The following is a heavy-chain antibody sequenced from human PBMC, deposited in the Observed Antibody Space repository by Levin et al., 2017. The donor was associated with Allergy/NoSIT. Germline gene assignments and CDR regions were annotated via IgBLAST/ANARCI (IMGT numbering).Heavy chain of an antibody. D-gene: IGHD2-2*01. V-gene: IGHV4-31*03. J-gene: IGHJ4*02. Sequence: LRLSCTVSGISISSGAYYWTWIRQHPGKGLEWIGYVYYSGSTNYSPSLKSRLSISVDRSKNQFSLKLSSVTAADTAVYYCAKGDELLYYFDHWGQGTLVTVSS. CDR1: GISISSGAYY. CDR3: AKGDELLYYFDH. CDR2: VYYSGST.